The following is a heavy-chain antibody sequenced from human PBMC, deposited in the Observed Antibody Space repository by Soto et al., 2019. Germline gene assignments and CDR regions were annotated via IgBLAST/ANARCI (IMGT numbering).Heavy chain of an antibody. CDR3: ARNLGDFWSGYSGYYDMDV. Sequence: ASVKVSCKASGYTFTTYALHWVRQAPGQRLEWMGWINAGNGNTKYSQSFRGRVTITRDTSASTAHMELSSLTSEDTAVYYCARNLGDFWSGYSGYYDMDVWGQVTTFTVSS. V-gene: IGHV1-3*01. D-gene: IGHD3-3*01. CDR1: GYTFTTYA. CDR2: INAGNGNT. J-gene: IGHJ6*02.